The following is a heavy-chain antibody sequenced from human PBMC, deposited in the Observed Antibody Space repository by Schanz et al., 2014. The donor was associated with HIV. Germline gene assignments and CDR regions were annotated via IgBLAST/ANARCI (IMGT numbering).Heavy chain of an antibody. J-gene: IGHJ5*02. CDR3: TRESYNLVPGGDL. Sequence: EVQLVQSGGGLVKPGGSLRLSCTASTFSSTFAWMSWVRQAPGKGLEWVANINHDGSVKGYLASVKGRFAIFRDNARNSLFLQMNSLRVEDTAVYYCTRESYNLVPGGDLWGQGTLVTVSS. D-gene: IGHD1-1*01. CDR2: INHDGSVK. CDR1: TFSSTFAW. V-gene: IGHV3-7*01.